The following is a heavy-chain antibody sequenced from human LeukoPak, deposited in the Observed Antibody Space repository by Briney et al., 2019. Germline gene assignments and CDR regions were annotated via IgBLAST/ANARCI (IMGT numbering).Heavy chain of an antibody. Sequence: SETLSLTCAVYGGSFSGYYWSWIRQPPGKGLEWIGEINHSGSTNYNPSLKSRVTISVDTSKNQFSLKLSSVTAADTAVYYCARSQGPINYYYYYYMDVWGKGTTVTISS. J-gene: IGHJ6*03. CDR1: GGSFSGYY. D-gene: IGHD3-9*01. V-gene: IGHV4-34*01. CDR2: INHSGST. CDR3: ARSQGPINYYYYYYMDV.